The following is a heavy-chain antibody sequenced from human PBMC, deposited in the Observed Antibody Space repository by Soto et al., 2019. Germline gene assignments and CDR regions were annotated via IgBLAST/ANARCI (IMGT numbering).Heavy chain of an antibody. Sequence: QVQLQESGPGLVKPSETLSLTCTVSGGSISSYYWSWIRQPPGKGLEWIGYIYYSGSTNYNPSLKSRVTLSVDTSKNQFTLKLSSVTAADTAVYYCARACGPKYSRSVDAFDIWGQGTMVTVSS. CDR1: GGSISSYY. V-gene: IGHV4-59*01. CDR2: IYYSGST. J-gene: IGHJ3*02. D-gene: IGHD6-6*01. CDR3: ARACGPKYSRSVDAFDI.